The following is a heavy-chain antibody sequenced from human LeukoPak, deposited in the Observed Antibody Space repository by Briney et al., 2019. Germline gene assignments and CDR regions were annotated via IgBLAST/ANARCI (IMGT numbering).Heavy chain of an antibody. Sequence: GGSLRLSCAASGFTFSSYSMNWVRHAPGKGLELVSYISSSSSTIYYADSVKGRFTISRDNAKNSLYLQMNSLRAEDTAVYYCARVRYFDWLLMGWFDPWGQGTLVTVSS. CDR3: ARVRYFDWLLMGWFDP. CDR1: GFTFSSYS. V-gene: IGHV3-48*01. D-gene: IGHD3-9*01. J-gene: IGHJ5*02. CDR2: ISSSSSTI.